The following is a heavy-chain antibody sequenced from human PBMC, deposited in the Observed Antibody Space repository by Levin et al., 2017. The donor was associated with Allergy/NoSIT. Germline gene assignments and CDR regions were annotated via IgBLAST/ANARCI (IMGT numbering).Heavy chain of an antibody. CDR3: VRGMSTRKGMDV. D-gene: IGHD5-24*01. CDR1: GYSITSDYY. V-gene: IGHV4-38-2*01. J-gene: IGHJ6*02. CDR2: IYHSGST. Sequence: SETLSLTCAVSGYSITSDYYWGWIRQSPGKGLEWIGSIYHSGSTYYNPSLKNRALVSRDTSKNQFSLKLTSVTAADTAVYYCVRGMSTRKGMDVWGQGTTVSVSS.